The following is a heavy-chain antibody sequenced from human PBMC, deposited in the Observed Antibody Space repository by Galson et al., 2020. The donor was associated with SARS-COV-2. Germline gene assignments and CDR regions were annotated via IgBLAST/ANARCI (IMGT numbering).Heavy chain of an antibody. V-gene: IGHV4-31*03. Sequence: SETLSLTCTVSGGSLSSGGYYWSWIRQHAGKGLEWMGYISHSGSASYTPSLKSRLEIWIDMSNNQISLDLTSVTAADTAVYFCARGLGHYDSNGYYVGGFYYFDSWGPGTLVTVSS. J-gene: IGHJ4*02. CDR3: ARGLGHYDSNGYYVGGFYYFDS. CDR1: GGSLSSGGYY. CDR2: ISHSGSA. D-gene: IGHD3-22*01.